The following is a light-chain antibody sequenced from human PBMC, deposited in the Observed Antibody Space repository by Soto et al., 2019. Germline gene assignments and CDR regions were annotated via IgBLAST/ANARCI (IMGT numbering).Light chain of an antibody. CDR1: HSVSSTY. CDR3: QQDGSSPPYT. CDR2: GAS. V-gene: IGKV3-20*01. J-gene: IGKJ2*01. Sequence: EIVLTQSPGTLSLSPGERATLSCRASHSVSSTYLAWYQQKPGQAPRLLLYGASSRASGIPDRFSGSGSGTDFTLTISILEPEDFAVYYCQQDGSSPPYTFGQGTKLEIK.